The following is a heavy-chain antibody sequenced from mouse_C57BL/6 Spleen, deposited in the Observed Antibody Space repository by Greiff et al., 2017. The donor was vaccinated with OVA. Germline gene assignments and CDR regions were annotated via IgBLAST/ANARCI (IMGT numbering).Heavy chain of an antibody. Sequence: EVMLVESGGDLVKPGGSLKLSCAASGFTFSSYGMSWVRQTPDQRLEWVATISSGGSYTYYPDSVKGRFTISRDNANNTLYLQMSSLKSEDTAMYYCARQTGTRYFDVWGTGTTVTVSS. J-gene: IGHJ1*03. CDR2: ISSGGSYT. CDR3: ARQTGTRYFDV. D-gene: IGHD4-1*01. V-gene: IGHV5-6*01. CDR1: GFTFSSYG.